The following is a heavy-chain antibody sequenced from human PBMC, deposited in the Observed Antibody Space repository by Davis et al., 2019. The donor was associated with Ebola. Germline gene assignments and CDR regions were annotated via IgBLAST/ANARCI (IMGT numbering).Heavy chain of an antibody. CDR3: AHLGPQRYCSGGGCHGYLDY. V-gene: IGHV1-69*13. Sequence: SVKVSCKASGYTFTNYGITWVRQAPGQGLEWMGGIIPVFRTANYAQKFQGRVTITADESTRTAYMELNGLRSEDTAVYYCAHLGPQRYCSGGGCHGYLDYWGQGTLVSVSS. CDR1: GYTFTNYG. J-gene: IGHJ4*02. D-gene: IGHD2-15*01. CDR2: IIPVFRTA.